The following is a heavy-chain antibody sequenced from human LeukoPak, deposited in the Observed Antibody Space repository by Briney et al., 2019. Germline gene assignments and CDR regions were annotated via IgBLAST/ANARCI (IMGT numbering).Heavy chain of an antibody. CDR2: INPYNGKA. D-gene: IGHD3-16*01. V-gene: IGHV1-18*01. CDR3: ARDDTTFGGGIGYNPFDI. CDR1: RYTFINYV. Sequence: ASVNVSCKASRYTFINYVISSVGQAPGPGLEWMGWINPYNGKAKHAQKLQGRVTVTTDTSTSTAYMALRSLSSDDTAVYYCARDDTTFGGGIGYNPFDIWGQGTVITVSS. J-gene: IGHJ3*02.